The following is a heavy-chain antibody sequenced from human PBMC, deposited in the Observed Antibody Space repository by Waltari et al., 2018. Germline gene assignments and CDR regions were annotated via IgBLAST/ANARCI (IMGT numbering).Heavy chain of an antibody. CDR2: ISGSGGST. CDR1: GFTFHSYA. J-gene: IGHJ4*02. V-gene: IGHV3-23*01. CDR3: AVGRLLSPFDY. Sequence: EVQLLESGGGLVQPGGSLRLSCAASGFTFHSYAMSWVRQAPGKGLEWVSAISGSGGSTYYADSAKGRFTISRDNSKNTLYLQMNSLRAEDTAVYYCAVGRLLSPFDYWGQGTLVTVSS. D-gene: IGHD2-2*01.